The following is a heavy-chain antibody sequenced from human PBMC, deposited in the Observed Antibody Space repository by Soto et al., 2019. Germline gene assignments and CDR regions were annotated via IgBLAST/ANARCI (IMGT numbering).Heavy chain of an antibody. CDR2: SNPNNGDT. J-gene: IGHJ6*02. CDR3: ARGDSTDCSNGVCSFFYNHDMDV. V-gene: IGHV1-2*02. CDR1: GYTFTGYY. Sequence: ASVKVSCKTSGYTFTGYYMHWVRQAPGQGLEWMGWSNPNNGDTNYAQNFQGRVTMTTDTSISTASMELTRLTSDDTAIYYCARGDSTDCSNGVCSFFYNHDMDVWGQGPTVTVSS. D-gene: IGHD2-8*01.